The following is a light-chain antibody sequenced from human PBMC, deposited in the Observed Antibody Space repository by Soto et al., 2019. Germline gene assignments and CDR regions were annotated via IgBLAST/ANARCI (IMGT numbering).Light chain of an antibody. CDR2: GNT. CDR1: SSNIGANYD. J-gene: IGLJ1*01. V-gene: IGLV1-40*01. CDR3: QSYDSTLSARYV. Sequence: SVLTQPPSVSGAPGQRVTIPCTGSSSNIGANYDVHWYQHRPGTAPKLLIFGNTNRPSGVPDRFSGSKSGTSASLAITGLQAEDEGDYYCQSYDSTLSARYVFGTGTKVTVL.